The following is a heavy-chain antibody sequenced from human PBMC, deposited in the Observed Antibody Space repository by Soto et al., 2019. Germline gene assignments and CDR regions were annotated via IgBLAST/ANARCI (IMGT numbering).Heavy chain of an antibody. J-gene: IGHJ6*02. D-gene: IGHD6-13*01. CDR3: ARESYSSSWYNDYYGMDV. CDR1: GYTFTSYG. Sequence: ASVKVSCKPSGYTFTSYGITWVRQVPGQGLEWMGWISAYNGNTNYAQKRQGRVTMTTDTSTSTAYMELRSLRSDDTAVYYCARESYSSSWYNDYYGMDVWGQGTTV. V-gene: IGHV1-18*01. CDR2: ISAYNGNT.